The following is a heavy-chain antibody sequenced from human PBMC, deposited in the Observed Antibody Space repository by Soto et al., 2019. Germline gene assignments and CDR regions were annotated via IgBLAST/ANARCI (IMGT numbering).Heavy chain of an antibody. CDR1: GFTFINYF. CDR3: ARTYVPGIAGFDP. Sequence: GWALRVACASSGFTFINYFMHWVRQVPGEGLVWVSRMSGDGKTISYADSVKGRFTISRDNAKNTLYLQMNSLRVEDTAVYYCARTYVPGIAGFDPWGQGTLVTVSS. D-gene: IGHD1-1*01. J-gene: IGHJ5*02. V-gene: IGHV3-74*01. CDR2: MSGDGKTI.